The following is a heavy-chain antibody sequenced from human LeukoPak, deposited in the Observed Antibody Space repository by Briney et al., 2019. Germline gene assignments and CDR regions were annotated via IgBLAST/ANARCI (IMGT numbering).Heavy chain of an antibody. CDR1: GFTFSSYS. J-gene: IGHJ4*02. CDR3: ARDLVVAATGDVDY. CDR2: ISSSSSTI. V-gene: IGHV3-48*02. D-gene: IGHD2-15*01. Sequence: GGSLRLSCAASGFTFSSYSMNWVRQAPAKGLEWVSYISSSSSTIYYADSVKGRFTISRDHAKNSLYLQMNSLRDEDTAVYYCARDLVVAATGDVDYWGQGTLVTVSS.